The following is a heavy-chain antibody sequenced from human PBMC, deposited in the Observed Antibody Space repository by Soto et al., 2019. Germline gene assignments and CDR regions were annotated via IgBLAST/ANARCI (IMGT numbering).Heavy chain of an antibody. V-gene: IGHV1-69*04. D-gene: IGHD6-19*01. J-gene: IGHJ6*02. Sequence: SVKVSCKASGGTFSSYTISWVRQAPGQGLEWMGRIIPILGIANYAQKFQGRVTITADKSTSTAYMELSSLRSEDTAVYYCARESPRGPAVAGIYYYYGMDVWGQGTTVTVSS. CDR3: ARESPRGPAVAGIYYYYGMDV. CDR2: IIPILGIA. CDR1: GGTFSSYT.